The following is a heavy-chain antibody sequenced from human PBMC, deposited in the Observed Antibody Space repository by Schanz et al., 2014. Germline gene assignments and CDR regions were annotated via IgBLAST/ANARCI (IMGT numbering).Heavy chain of an antibody. CDR2: ISNTGTFI. D-gene: IGHD1-1*01. CDR3: VRDAYLQIRGTVFDS. Sequence: QVQLVESGGGLVKPVGSLRLSCAASGFTFSDHYLAWIRQAPGKGLEWVSIISNTGTFIYYADSVRGRFVISRDNAKSSLFLQMKGLRAEDTAVYYCVRDAYLQIRGTVFDSWGPGNLVTVSS. V-gene: IGHV3-11*01. J-gene: IGHJ4*02. CDR1: GFTFSDHY.